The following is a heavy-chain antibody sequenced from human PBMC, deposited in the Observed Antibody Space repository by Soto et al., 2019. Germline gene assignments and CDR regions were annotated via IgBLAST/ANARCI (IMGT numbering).Heavy chain of an antibody. V-gene: IGHV1-69*06. CDR1: GCTFSSYA. CDR3: RLGPHSSSWFGWFEP. J-gene: IGHJ5*02. Sequence: SVKVSCKASGCTFSSYAISWVRQAPGQGLEWMGGIIPIFGTANYAQKFQGRVTITADKSTSTAYMELSSLRSEDTAVYYCRLGPHSSSWFGWFEPWGQGTPVRVSS. CDR2: IIPIFGTA. D-gene: IGHD6-13*01.